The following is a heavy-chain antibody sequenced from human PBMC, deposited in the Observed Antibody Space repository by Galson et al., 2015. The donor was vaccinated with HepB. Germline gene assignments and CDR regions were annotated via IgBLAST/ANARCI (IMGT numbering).Heavy chain of an antibody. CDR2: MSYDGSNE. CDR1: GFSLSTCA. D-gene: IGHD5-24*01. V-gene: IGHV3-30-3*01. CDR3: ARDRRDGYNSIYSYGMDV. J-gene: IGHJ6*02. Sequence: SLRLSCAASGFSLSTCAMHWVRQAPGKGLEWVAVMSYDGSNELYADSVKGRFTISRDNSKNTLYLQMNSLRAEDTAVYYCARDRRDGYNSIYSYGMDVWGQGTTVTVSS.